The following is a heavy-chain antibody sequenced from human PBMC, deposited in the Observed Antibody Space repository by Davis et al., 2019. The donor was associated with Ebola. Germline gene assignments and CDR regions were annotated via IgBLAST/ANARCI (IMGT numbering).Heavy chain of an antibody. D-gene: IGHD3-3*01. Sequence: GESLKISCAASGFIFRNYAMHWVRQAPGKGLEWVGVVSHRERERFYADSVEGRFTITRDNSENTLYLQMNSLTTADTAVYYCARAGFDEVLDYWGQGTPVTVSS. CDR1: GFIFRNYA. CDR2: VSHRERER. CDR3: ARAGFDEVLDY. J-gene: IGHJ4*02. V-gene: IGHV3-30*04.